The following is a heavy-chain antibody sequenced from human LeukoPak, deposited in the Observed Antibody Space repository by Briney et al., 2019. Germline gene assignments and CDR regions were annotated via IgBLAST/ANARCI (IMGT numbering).Heavy chain of an antibody. CDR2: ISYDGSNK. CDR3: ARGIAVAGTFGWFDP. Sequence: PGGSLRLSCAASGFTFSSYAMSWVRQAPGKGLEWVAVISYDGSNKYYADSVKGRFTISRDNSKNTLYLQMNSLRAEDTAVYYCARGIAVAGTFGWFDPWGQGTLVTVSS. V-gene: IGHV3-30-3*01. J-gene: IGHJ5*02. CDR1: GFTFSSYA. D-gene: IGHD6-19*01.